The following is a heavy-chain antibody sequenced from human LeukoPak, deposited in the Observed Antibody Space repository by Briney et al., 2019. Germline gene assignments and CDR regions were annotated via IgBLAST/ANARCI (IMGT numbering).Heavy chain of an antibody. J-gene: IGHJ4*02. Sequence: SETLSLTCTVSGVSISSYYWSWIRQPPGKGLEWIGYIYYSGSTKYNPSLKSRVTISVDASKNQFSLRLSSLTAADTAVYYCARGALDTKTRFDYWGQGTLVTVSS. CDR1: GVSISSYY. CDR3: ARGALDTKTRFDY. V-gene: IGHV4-59*01. CDR2: IYYSGST. D-gene: IGHD5-18*01.